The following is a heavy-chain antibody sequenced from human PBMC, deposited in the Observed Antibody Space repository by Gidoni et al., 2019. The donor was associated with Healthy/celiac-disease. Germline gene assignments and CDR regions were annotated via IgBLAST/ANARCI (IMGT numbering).Heavy chain of an antibody. D-gene: IGHD4-17*01. J-gene: IGHJ4*02. CDR1: GESFSGYY. CDR2: INHSGST. Sequence: QVQLQQWGAGLLQPSETLSLTCAVYGESFSGYYWSWIRQPPGKGLEWIGEINHSGSTNYNPSLKSRVTISVDTSKNQFSLKLSSVTAADTAVYYCARGYGDYFDYWGQGTLVTVSS. V-gene: IGHV4-34*01. CDR3: ARGYGDYFDY.